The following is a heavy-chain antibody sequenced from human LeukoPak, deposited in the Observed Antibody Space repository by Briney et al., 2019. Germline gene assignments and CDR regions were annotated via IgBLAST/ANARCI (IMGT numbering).Heavy chain of an antibody. CDR3: ARGTLYRGWSYYLDF. V-gene: IGHV4-39*07. CDR2: VYYSGTT. D-gene: IGHD6-19*01. CDR1: GDSISLSFYY. J-gene: IGHJ4*02. Sequence: NPSETLSLTCSVSGDSISLSFYYWGWIRQPPGKALEWSGSVYYSGTTSYNPSLKSRVTISVDMSKNHFSLRLRSVTAADTAMYYCARGTLYRGWSYYLDFWGQGSQVTVSS.